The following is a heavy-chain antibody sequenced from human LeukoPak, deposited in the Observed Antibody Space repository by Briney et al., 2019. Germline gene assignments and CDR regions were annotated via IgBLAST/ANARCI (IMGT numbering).Heavy chain of an antibody. V-gene: IGHV4-30-4*01. Sequence: SESLSLTCTVSGGSISSGDYYWSWIRQPPGKGLQWIGYIYYSGSTYYNPSLKSRVTISVDTSKNQFSLKLSSVTAADTAVYYCARDLLNEGNHLDYWGQGTLVTVSS. CDR3: ARDLLNEGNHLDY. J-gene: IGHJ4*02. CDR1: GGSISSGDYY. D-gene: IGHD4-23*01. CDR2: IYYSGST.